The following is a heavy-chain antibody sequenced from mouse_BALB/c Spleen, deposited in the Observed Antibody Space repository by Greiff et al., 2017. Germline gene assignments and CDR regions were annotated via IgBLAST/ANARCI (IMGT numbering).Heavy chain of an antibody. V-gene: IGHV14-3*02. J-gene: IGHJ4*01. D-gene: IGHD2-3*01. CDR3: ARRGWLDYAMDY. CDR2: IDPANGNT. Sequence: VQLKESGAELVKPGASVKLSCTASGFNIKDTYMHWVKQRPEQGLEWIGRIDPANGNTKYDPKFQGKATITADTSSNTAYLQLSSLTSEDTAVYYCARRGWLDYAMDYWGQGTSVTVSS. CDR1: GFNIKDTY.